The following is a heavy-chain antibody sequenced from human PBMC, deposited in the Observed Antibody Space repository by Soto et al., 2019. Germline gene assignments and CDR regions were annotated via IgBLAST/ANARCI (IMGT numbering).Heavy chain of an antibody. D-gene: IGHD3-22*01. V-gene: IGHV2-5*02. CDR1: GFSLSTSGVG. Sequence: QITLKESGPPLVKPTQTLTLTCTFSGFSLSTSGVGVGWIRQPPGKALEWLALIYWDDDKRYRPSLKSRLTVTKDTSKNQVVLTMTNMDPVDTATYYCAHRLYDSSGYAFDYWGQGTLVTVSS. CDR3: AHRLYDSSGYAFDY. J-gene: IGHJ4*02. CDR2: IYWDDDK.